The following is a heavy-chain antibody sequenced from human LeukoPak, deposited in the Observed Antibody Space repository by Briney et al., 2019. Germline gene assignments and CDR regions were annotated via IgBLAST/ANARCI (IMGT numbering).Heavy chain of an antibody. J-gene: IGHJ6*02. D-gene: IGHD3-22*01. Sequence: GAPLQISGECAGSIFTSYWISWVRQLPGKGVEGMGRIDASDSYTNYSPSFQGHVTISADKSISTAYLQWSSLKASDTAMYYCARHFRPDYYDSSGYYYTLGVGGQGTTVTVS. CDR3: ARHFRPDYYDSSGYYYTLGV. CDR1: GSIFTSYW. CDR2: IDASDSYT. V-gene: IGHV5-10-1*01.